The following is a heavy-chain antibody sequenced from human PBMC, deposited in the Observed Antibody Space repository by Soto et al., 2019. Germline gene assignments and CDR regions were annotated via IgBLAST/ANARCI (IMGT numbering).Heavy chain of an antibody. CDR3: ARDRSDSSRADSFDI. CDR1: GFSVSNTY. CDR2: IYRGRAT. D-gene: IGHD6-25*01. J-gene: IGHJ3*02. V-gene: IGHV3-53*01. Sequence: GGSLRLSCAVSGFSVSNTYMSWVRQAPGKGLEWISVIYRGRATYYADSVKGRFTISRDDSRNTVYLQMNSLTTEDTAVYFCARDRSDSSRADSFDIWGQGTMVTVSS.